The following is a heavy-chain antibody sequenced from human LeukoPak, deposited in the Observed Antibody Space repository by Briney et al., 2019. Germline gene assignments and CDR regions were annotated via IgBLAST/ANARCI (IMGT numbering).Heavy chain of an antibody. D-gene: IGHD2-2*01. V-gene: IGHV3-21*01. Sequence: GGSLRLSCAVSGFTFSSYAMNWVRQAPGKGLEWVSSISSSSSYIYYADSVKGRFTISRDNAKNSLYLQMNSLRAEDTAVYYCARGGTVVVPHFDYWGQGTLVTVSS. CDR1: GFTFSSYA. J-gene: IGHJ4*02. CDR2: ISSSSSYI. CDR3: ARGGTVVVPHFDY.